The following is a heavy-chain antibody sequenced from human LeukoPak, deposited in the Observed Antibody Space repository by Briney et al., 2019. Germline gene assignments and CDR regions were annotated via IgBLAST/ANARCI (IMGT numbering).Heavy chain of an antibody. CDR2: IYYTGTT. CDR3: ARRWVYDKRAFDA. Sequence: TSETLSLTCTVSGGSISGTYYWSWIRQPPGKGLEWIGYIYYTGTTDSNPSLKSRVTISLDTSKNQFSLNLSSVTAADTAVYYCARRWVYDKRAFDAWGQGTMVTVSS. D-gene: IGHD3-16*01. J-gene: IGHJ3*01. V-gene: IGHV4-59*08. CDR1: GGSISGTYY.